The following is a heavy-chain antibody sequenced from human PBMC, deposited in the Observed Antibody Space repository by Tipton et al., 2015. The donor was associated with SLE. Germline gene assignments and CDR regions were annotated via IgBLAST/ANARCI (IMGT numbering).Heavy chain of an antibody. CDR2: ISSSGSTI. Sequence: GSLRLSCAASGFTFSSYEMNWVRQAPGKELEWVSYISSSGSTIYYADSVKGRFTISRDNAKNSLYLQMNSLRAEDTAVYYCASPGYYYDSSGYCPFGYWGQGTLVTVSS. CDR3: ASPGYYYDSSGYCPFGY. J-gene: IGHJ4*02. CDR1: GFTFSSYE. V-gene: IGHV3-48*03. D-gene: IGHD3-22*01.